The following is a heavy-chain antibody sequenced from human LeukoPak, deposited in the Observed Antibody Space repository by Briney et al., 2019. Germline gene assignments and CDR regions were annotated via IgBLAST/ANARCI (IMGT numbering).Heavy chain of an antibody. J-gene: IGHJ5*02. CDR2: ISGSGGST. CDR1: GFTFSSYA. V-gene: IGHV3-23*01. Sequence: GGSPRLSCAASGFTFSSYAMSWVRQAPGKGLEWVSAISGSGGSTYYADSVKGRFTISRDNSKNTLYLQMNSLRGEDTAVYYCAKVGYSSSFHWLDPWGQGTLVTVSS. D-gene: IGHD6-13*01. CDR3: AKVGYSSSFHWLDP.